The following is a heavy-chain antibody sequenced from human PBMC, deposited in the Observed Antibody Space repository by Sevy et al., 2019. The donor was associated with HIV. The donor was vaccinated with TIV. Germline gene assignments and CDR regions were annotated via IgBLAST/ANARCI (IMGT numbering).Heavy chain of an antibody. D-gene: IGHD3-16*02. J-gene: IGHJ4*02. CDR1: GFTFSDYY. V-gene: IGHV3-11*04. CDR2: IGSTGGAK. Sequence: GGSLRLSCAASGFTFSDYYMTWIRQAPGKGLEWVSYIGSTGGAKNDADSVKGRFTISRDNAKNSLYLQMSSLRAEDTAVYYCATGSSVINFDYWGQRTLVTVSS. CDR3: ATGSSVINFDY.